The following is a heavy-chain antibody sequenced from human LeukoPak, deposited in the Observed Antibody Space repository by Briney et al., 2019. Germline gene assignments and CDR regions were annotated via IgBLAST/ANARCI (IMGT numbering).Heavy chain of an antibody. CDR3: ARSPIVYY. CDR1: GFTFSSYA. V-gene: IGHV3-30*01. D-gene: IGHD2-15*01. J-gene: IGHJ4*01. CDR2: ISYDGSNK. Sequence: GGSLRLSCAASGFTFSSYAMHWVRQAPGKGLEWVAVISYDGSNKYYADSVKGRFTISRDNSKNTLYLQMNSLRAEDTAVYYCARSPIVYYWGDGTLVTVSS.